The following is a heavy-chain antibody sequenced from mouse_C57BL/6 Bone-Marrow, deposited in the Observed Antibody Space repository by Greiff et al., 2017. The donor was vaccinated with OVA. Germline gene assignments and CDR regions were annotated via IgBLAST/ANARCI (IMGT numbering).Heavy chain of an antibody. Sequence: AASGIDFSRYWMSWVRRAPGKGLEWIGEINPDSSTINYAPSLKDKFIISRDNAKNTLYLQMSKVRSEDTALYYCARWYYGSSGPWYFDVWGTGTTVTVSS. V-gene: IGHV4-1*01. D-gene: IGHD1-1*01. CDR2: INPDSSTI. CDR1: GIDFSRYW. J-gene: IGHJ1*03. CDR3: ARWYYGSSGPWYFDV.